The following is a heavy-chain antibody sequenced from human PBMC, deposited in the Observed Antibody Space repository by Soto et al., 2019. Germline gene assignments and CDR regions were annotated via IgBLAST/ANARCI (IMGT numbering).Heavy chain of an antibody. J-gene: IGHJ6*03. V-gene: IGHV4-34*01. CDR2: INHSGST. CDR3: ARVYSSSFVYYYYYMDV. D-gene: IGHD6-6*01. CDR1: GGSFSGYY. Sequence: LSLTCAVYGGSFSGYYWSWIRQPPGKGLEWIGEINHSGSTNYNPSLKSRNTISVDTSKNQFSLKLSSVTAADTAVYYCARVYSSSFVYYYYYMDVWGKGTTVTVSS.